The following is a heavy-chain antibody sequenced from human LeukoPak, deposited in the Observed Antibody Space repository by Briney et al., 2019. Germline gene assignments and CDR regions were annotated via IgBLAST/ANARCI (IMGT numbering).Heavy chain of an antibody. CDR3: ARADDAYDFWSGYPMYYFDY. J-gene: IGHJ4*02. CDR1: GGSISSYY. Sequence: SETLSLTCTVSGGSISSYYWSWIRQPPGKGLEWIGYIYYSGSTNYNPSLKRRVTISVDTSKNQFSLKLSSVTAADTAVYYCARADDAYDFWSGYPMYYFDYWGQGTLVTVSS. D-gene: IGHD3-3*01. CDR2: IYYSGST. V-gene: IGHV4-59*01.